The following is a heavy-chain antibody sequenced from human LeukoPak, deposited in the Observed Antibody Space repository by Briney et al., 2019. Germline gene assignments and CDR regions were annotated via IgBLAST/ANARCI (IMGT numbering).Heavy chain of an antibody. CDR3: ARADFWSGYSSTY. CDR1: GGSISSGSYY. V-gene: IGHV4-61*02. J-gene: IGHJ4*02. CDR2: IYTSGST. D-gene: IGHD3-3*01. Sequence: SQTLSLTCTVSGGSISSGSYYWSWIRQPAGKGQEWIGRIYTSGSTNYNPSLKSRVTISVDTSKNQFSLKLSSVTAVDTAVYYCARADFWSGYSSTYWGQGTLVTVSS.